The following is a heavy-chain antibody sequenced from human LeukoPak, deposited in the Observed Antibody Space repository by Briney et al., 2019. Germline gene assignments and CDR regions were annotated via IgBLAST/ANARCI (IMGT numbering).Heavy chain of an antibody. CDR1: GGSISSYY. D-gene: IGHD4-17*01. Sequence: SETLSLTYTVSGGSISSYYWSWIRQPPGKGLEWIGYIYYSGSTNFNPSLKSRVTISVDTSKNQFSLKLSSVTAADTAVYYCARGYGETSTRWGQGTLVTVSS. V-gene: IGHV4-59*01. CDR2: IYYSGST. J-gene: IGHJ4*02. CDR3: ARGYGETSTR.